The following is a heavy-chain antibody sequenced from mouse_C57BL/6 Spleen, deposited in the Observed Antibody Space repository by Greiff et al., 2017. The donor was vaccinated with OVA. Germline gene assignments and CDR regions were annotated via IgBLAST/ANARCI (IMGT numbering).Heavy chain of an antibody. J-gene: IGHJ4*01. Sequence: EVKLVESGGGLVKPGGSLKLSCAASGFTFSSYAMSWVRQTPEKRLEWVATISDGGSYTYYPDNVKGRFTISRDNAKNNLYLQMSNLTSEDTAMYYCARERRGAAMDYWGQGTSVTVSS. D-gene: IGHD2-12*01. CDR1: GFTFSSYA. CDR2: ISDGGSYT. V-gene: IGHV5-4*01. CDR3: ARERRGAAMDY.